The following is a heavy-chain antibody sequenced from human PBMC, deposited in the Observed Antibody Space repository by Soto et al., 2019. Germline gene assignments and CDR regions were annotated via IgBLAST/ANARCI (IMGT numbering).Heavy chain of an antibody. V-gene: IGHV3-21*01. CDR3: ARDRNYGFWSGYYSHNYYCMDV. Sequence: EVLLVESGGGLVKPGGSLRLSCAASGFTFSSYSMNWVRQAPGKGLEWVSSFSGRSNCIYYADSVKGRFTISRDNAKNSLYLQRNSLSAEDTAVYYGARDRNYGFWSGYYSHNYYCMDVWGKGTTVTVSS. CDR1: GFTFSSYS. CDR2: FSGRSNCI. J-gene: IGHJ6*03. D-gene: IGHD3-3*01.